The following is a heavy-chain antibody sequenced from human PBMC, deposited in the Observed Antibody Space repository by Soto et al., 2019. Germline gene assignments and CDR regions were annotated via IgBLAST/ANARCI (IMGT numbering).Heavy chain of an antibody. V-gene: IGHV3-23*01. Sequence: GSLRLSCVASGFTFIIYAMSWVRQAPGKGLEWVSALTPSGGETYYADSVKGRFTISRDNSMNALYPQMNSLRIEDTAVYYCAHPRGYGVFDAYDIWGQGTMVTVSS. D-gene: IGHD4-17*01. J-gene: IGHJ3*02. CDR3: AHPRGYGVFDAYDI. CDR1: GFTFIIYA. CDR2: LTPSGGET.